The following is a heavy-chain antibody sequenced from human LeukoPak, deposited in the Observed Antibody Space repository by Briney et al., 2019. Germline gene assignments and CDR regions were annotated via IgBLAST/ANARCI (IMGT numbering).Heavy chain of an antibody. D-gene: IGHD6-6*01. CDR2: TNPNSGNT. CDR1: GYTFTSYD. CDR3: ARAPRRVAARGGYYFDY. J-gene: IGHJ4*02. Sequence: ASVKVSCKASGYTFTSYDINWVRQATGQGLEWMGWTNPNSGNTGYAQKFQGRVTMTRNTSISTAYMELSSLRSEDTAVYYCARAPRRVAARGGYYFDYWGQGTLVTVSS. V-gene: IGHV1-8*01.